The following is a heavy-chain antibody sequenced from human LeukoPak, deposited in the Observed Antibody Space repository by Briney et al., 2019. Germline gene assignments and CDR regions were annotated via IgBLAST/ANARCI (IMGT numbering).Heavy chain of an antibody. Sequence: ASETLSLTCAVSGYSISSGFYWGWIRPPPGKGLEWIGSIYRSGTTYYNPSLKSRVTISVDTSKNQFSLKLSSVTAADTAVYYCAAKIQLWSYFDYWGQGTLVTVSS. J-gene: IGHJ4*02. CDR1: GYSISSGFY. CDR3: AAKIQLWSYFDY. D-gene: IGHD5-18*01. CDR2: IYRSGTT. V-gene: IGHV4-38-2*01.